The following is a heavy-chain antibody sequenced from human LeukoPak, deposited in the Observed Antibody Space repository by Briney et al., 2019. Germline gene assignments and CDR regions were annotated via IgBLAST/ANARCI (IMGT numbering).Heavy chain of an antibody. CDR2: IYSDGTT. D-gene: IGHD3-16*01. V-gene: IGHV3-66*01. Sequence: GGSLRLSCAASGFTVSGNYMIWVRQASGKGLECVSVIYSDGTTYYADSVKGRFTISRDNSKNTLFLQMNSLRAEDTAVYYCAKETFGAFDIWGQGTMVTVSS. CDR1: GFTVSGNY. CDR3: AKETFGAFDI. J-gene: IGHJ3*02.